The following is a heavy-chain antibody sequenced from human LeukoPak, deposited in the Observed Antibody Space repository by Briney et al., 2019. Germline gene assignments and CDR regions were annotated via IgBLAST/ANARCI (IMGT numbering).Heavy chain of an antibody. CDR3: ARYPGGSFYFKNAPHNWFDP. CDR2: IIPIFGTA. CDR1: GGTFSSYA. J-gene: IGHJ5*02. V-gene: IGHV1-69*13. Sequence: ASVKVSCKASGGTFSSYAISWVRQAPGQGLEWMGGIIPIFGTANYAQKFQGRVTITADESTSTAYMELSSLRSEDTAVYYCARYPGGSFYFKNAPHNWFDPWGQGTLVTVSS. D-gene: IGHD3-10*01.